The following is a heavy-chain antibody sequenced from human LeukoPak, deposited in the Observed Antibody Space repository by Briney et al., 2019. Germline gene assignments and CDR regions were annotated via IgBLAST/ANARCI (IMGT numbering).Heavy chain of an antibody. V-gene: IGHV4-59*08. CDR3: AKLAPVAHSGDYLGYFDY. J-gene: IGHJ4*02. Sequence: PSETLSLTCTVSGGSMTNYYWTWVQQYLGKGLEWFGYVYYTGSVNYNPSLKSRVTILVDSSKNHFSLNLSSVTAADTAVYYCAKLAPVAHSGDYLGYFDYWGQGVLVTVSS. CDR1: GGSMTNYY. CDR2: VYYTGSV. D-gene: IGHD4-17*01.